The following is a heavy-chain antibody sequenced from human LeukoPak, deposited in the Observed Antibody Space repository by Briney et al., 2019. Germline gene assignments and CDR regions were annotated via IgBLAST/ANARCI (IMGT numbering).Heavy chain of an antibody. Sequence: ASVKVSCKASGYTFTSHDINWVRQATGQGLEWMGWMNPNSGNTGYAQKFQGRVTMTRNTSISTAYMELSSLRSEDTAVYYCARGGSVVVTAGYYYYYYGMDVWGQGTTVTVSS. J-gene: IGHJ6*02. CDR2: MNPNSGNT. CDR3: ARGGSVVVTAGYYYYYYGMDV. CDR1: GYTFTSHD. V-gene: IGHV1-8*01. D-gene: IGHD2-21*02.